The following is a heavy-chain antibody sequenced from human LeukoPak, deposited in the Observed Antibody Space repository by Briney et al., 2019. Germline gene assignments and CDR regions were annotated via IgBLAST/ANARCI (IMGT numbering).Heavy chain of an antibody. Sequence: PSETLSLTCTVSGGSISSHYWSWIRQPPGKGLEWIGYIYDSGSINYNPSLKSRVTISVDTSKNQFSLKLSSVTAADTAVYYCARVARITMIVVVITDDAFDIWGQGTMVTVSS. CDR3: ARVARITMIVVVITDDAFDI. V-gene: IGHV4-59*11. CDR1: GGSISSHY. J-gene: IGHJ3*02. CDR2: IYDSGSI. D-gene: IGHD3-22*01.